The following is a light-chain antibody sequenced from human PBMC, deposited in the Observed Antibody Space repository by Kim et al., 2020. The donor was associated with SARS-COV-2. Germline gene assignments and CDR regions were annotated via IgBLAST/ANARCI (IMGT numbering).Light chain of an antibody. CDR1: QSVDIN. Sequence: EIVMTQSPATLSVSPGDRATLSCRSSQSVDINLAWYQQKPGQPPRLVIYDASTRATGIPARFSGSGSGTEFTLTISSLQSEDLAVYYCQNYYRWNRWRFGRWTKVDIK. CDR2: DAS. J-gene: IGKJ1*01. CDR3: QNYYRWNRWR. V-gene: IGKV3-15*01.